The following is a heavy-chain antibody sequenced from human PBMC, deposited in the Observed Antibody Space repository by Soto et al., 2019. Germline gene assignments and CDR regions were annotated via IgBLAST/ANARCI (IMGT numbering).Heavy chain of an antibody. CDR3: AREPYDFWSGYPLYYFDY. D-gene: IGHD3-3*01. J-gene: IGHJ4*02. CDR2: ISSSSSYI. V-gene: IGHV3-21*01. CDR1: GFTFSSYS. Sequence: GGSLRLSCAASGFTFSSYSMNWVRQAPGKGLEWVSSISSSSSYIYYADSVKGRFTISRDNAKNSLYLQMNSLRAEDTAVYYCAREPYDFWSGYPLYYFDYWGQGTLVTVSS.